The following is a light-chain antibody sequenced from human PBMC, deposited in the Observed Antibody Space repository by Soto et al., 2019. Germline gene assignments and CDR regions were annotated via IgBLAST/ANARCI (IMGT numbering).Light chain of an antibody. CDR2: VAF. J-gene: IGKJ4*01. Sequence: EIVMTQSPATLSVSPGEGATLSCWASQSVAGNLAWYQQKPGQAPRLLIYVAFTRATGIPATFSGSGSGTEFTLTISSLQSEDFAVYYCQQYNKLPLTFGGGTKVEIK. CDR3: QQYNKLPLT. V-gene: IGKV3-15*01. CDR1: QSVAGN.